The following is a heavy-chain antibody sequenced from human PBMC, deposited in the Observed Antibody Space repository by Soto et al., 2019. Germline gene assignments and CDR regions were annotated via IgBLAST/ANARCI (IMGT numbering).Heavy chain of an antibody. J-gene: IGHJ6*02. Sequence: SETLSLTCAVSGGSISSGGYSWSWIRQPPGKGLEWIGYIYHSGSTYYNPSLKSRVTISVDRSKNQFSLKLSSVTAADTAVYYCARALPYYYGSGSSLDVWGQGTTVTVS. CDR3: ARALPYYYGSGSSLDV. CDR2: IYHSGST. CDR1: GGSISSGGYS. V-gene: IGHV4-30-2*01. D-gene: IGHD3-10*01.